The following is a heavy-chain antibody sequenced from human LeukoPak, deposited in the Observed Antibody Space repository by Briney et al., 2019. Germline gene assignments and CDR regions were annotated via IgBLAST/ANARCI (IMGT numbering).Heavy chain of an antibody. V-gene: IGHV3-7*01. J-gene: IGHJ4*02. Sequence: PGGSLRLSCAASGFTFSSYWMSWLREAPGKGVEWVANIKQDGSEKYYVDSVKGRFTISRDNAKNSLYLQMNSLRAEGTAVYYCARDGRQLGYWGQGTLVTVSS. CDR2: IKQDGSEK. CDR1: GFTFSSYW. D-gene: IGHD6-6*01. CDR3: ARDGRQLGY.